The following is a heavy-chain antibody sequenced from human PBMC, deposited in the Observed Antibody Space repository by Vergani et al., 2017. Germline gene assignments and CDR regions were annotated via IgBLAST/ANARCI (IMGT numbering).Heavy chain of an antibody. V-gene: IGHV1-69*13. CDR2: IIPIFGTA. D-gene: IGHD7-27*01. Sequence: QVQLVQSGAEVKKPGASVKVSCKASGYTFTSYGISWVRQAPGQGLEWMGGIIPIFGTANYAQKFQGRVTITADESTSTAYMELSSLRSEDTAVYYCARANWGWYHYYYGMDVWVQGTTVTVSS. CDR1: GYTFTSYG. CDR3: ARANWGWYHYYYGMDV. J-gene: IGHJ6*02.